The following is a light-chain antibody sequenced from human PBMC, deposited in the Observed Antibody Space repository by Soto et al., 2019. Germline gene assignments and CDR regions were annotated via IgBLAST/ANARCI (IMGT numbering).Light chain of an antibody. V-gene: IGLV2-14*01. CDR1: SSDVGGYNY. CDR2: DVS. CDR3: SSYTSSSTRV. Sequence: QSAVTQPASVSGSPGQSITISCTGTSSDVGGYNYVSWYQQHPGKAPKLMIYDVSNRPSGVSNRFSGSKSGNTASLTISGLQAEDEADYYCSSYTSSSTRVFGTGTKVTVL. J-gene: IGLJ1*01.